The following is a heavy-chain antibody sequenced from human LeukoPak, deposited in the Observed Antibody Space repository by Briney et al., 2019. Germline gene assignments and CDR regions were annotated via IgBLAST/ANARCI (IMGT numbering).Heavy chain of an antibody. D-gene: IGHD3-22*01. V-gene: IGHV4-30-2*01. CDR1: GGSISSGGYS. Sequence: SQTLSLTCAVSGGSISSGGYSWGWIRQPPGKGLEFIGYIYHTGSTNYNPSPKSRVAISVDRSKNQFSLKLTSVTAADTAVYYCARGSVYDSSTFDIWGQGTMVTVSS. J-gene: IGHJ3*02. CDR3: ARGSVYDSSTFDI. CDR2: IYHTGST.